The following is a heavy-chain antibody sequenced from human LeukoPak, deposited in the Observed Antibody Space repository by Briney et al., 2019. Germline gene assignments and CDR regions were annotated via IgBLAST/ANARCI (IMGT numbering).Heavy chain of an antibody. J-gene: IGHJ3*02. Sequence: GGSLRLSCAASGFTLNTYSMNWVRQAPGKGLEWVSSISSGSTYIYYADSVKGRFTVSRDNARNSLYLQMNSLRAEDTAVYYCAKDMVRQAFDIWGQGTMVTVSS. D-gene: IGHD4/OR15-4a*01. V-gene: IGHV3-21*01. CDR3: AKDMVRQAFDI. CDR2: ISSGSTYI. CDR1: GFTLNTYS.